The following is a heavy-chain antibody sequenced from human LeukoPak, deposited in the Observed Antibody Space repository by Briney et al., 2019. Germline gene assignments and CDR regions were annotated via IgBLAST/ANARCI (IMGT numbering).Heavy chain of an antibody. V-gene: IGHV3-33*01. Sequence: GGSLRLSCAASGFTFSSYGMQWVRQAPGKGLEWVAVIWYDGSNKYYADSVKGRFTISRDNSKNTLYLQMNSLRAEDTAVYYCARDVAVAGPYDYWGQGTLVTVSS. CDR1: GFTFSSYG. CDR3: ARDVAVAGPYDY. D-gene: IGHD6-19*01. CDR2: IWYDGSNK. J-gene: IGHJ4*02.